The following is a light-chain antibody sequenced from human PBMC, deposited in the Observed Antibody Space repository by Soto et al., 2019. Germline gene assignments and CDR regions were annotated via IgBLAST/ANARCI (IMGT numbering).Light chain of an antibody. J-gene: IGKJ4*01. Sequence: DIQMTQSPSSVSASVGDRVTITCRASQGIGSRLAWYQQKPGKVPKLLIYTASSLQSGVPSRFSGSGSGTDFTLTISSLQPEDFATYYCQQANSFPLTFGGGTKLEIK. CDR1: QGIGSR. CDR3: QQANSFPLT. V-gene: IGKV1-12*01. CDR2: TAS.